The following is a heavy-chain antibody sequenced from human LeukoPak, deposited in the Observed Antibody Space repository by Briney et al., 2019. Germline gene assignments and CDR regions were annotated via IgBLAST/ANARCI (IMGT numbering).Heavy chain of an antibody. J-gene: IGHJ3*02. CDR3: ARGLLSIFGVAFDI. D-gene: IGHD3-3*02. Sequence: SETLSLTCTVSGGSISSYYWSWIRQPPGKRLEWIGYIYYSGSTNYNPSLKSRVTISVDTSKNQFSLKLSSVTAADTAVYYCARGLLSIFGVAFDIWGQGTMVTVSS. V-gene: IGHV4-59*01. CDR1: GGSISSYY. CDR2: IYYSGST.